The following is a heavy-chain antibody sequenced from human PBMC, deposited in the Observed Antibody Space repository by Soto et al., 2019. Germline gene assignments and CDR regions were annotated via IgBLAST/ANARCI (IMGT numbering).Heavy chain of an antibody. CDR2: IKQDGSEK. J-gene: IGHJ2*01. CDR1: GFTFSSYW. V-gene: IGHV3-7*01. Sequence: EVQLVESGGGLVQPGGSLRLSCAASGFTFSSYWMSWVRQAPGKGLEWVANIKQDGSEKYYVDSVKGRFTISRDNAKNARYLQMNSLRAEDTAVYYCARRLRWYGNWYFDLWGRGTLVTVSS. CDR3: ARRLRWYGNWYFDL. D-gene: IGHD4-17*01.